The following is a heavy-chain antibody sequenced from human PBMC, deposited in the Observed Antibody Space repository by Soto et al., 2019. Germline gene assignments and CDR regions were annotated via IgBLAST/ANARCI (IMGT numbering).Heavy chain of an antibody. CDR2: ISAYNGNT. CDR3: AREKTTGSYYGMDV. Sequence: QVQLVQSGAEVKKPGASVKVSCKASGYTFTSYGISWVRQAPGQGLEWMGWISAYNGNTNYAQKLQGRVTMTTDTAPSTAHMELRRLRSDDTAVYYCAREKTTGSYYGMDVWGQGTTVTVSS. V-gene: IGHV1-18*01. CDR1: GYTFTSYG. D-gene: IGHD4-17*01. J-gene: IGHJ6*02.